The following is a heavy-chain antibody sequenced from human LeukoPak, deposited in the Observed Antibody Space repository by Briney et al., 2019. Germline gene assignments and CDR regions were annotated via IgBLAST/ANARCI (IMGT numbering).Heavy chain of an antibody. Sequence: ASVKVSCKASGYTFTVYYMHWVRQAPGQGLEWMGWINPNSGGTNYAQKFQGWVTITRDTSISTAYMELSRLRSDDTAVYYCASYGSGSYRNYYYYMDVWGKGTTVTVSS. J-gene: IGHJ6*03. D-gene: IGHD3-10*01. CDR3: ASYGSGSYRNYYYYMDV. CDR1: GYTFTVYY. V-gene: IGHV1-2*04. CDR2: INPNSGGT.